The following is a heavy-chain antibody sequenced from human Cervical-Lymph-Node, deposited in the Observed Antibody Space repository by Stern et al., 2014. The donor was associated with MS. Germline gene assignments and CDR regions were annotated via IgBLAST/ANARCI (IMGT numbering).Heavy chain of an antibody. Sequence: VQLGESGGGVVRPGRSLSLSCVVSGFTFSTYAMHWVRPAPGKGLEWVAFVSYDGTQSNSTDSVKARFTISRDNSKNTLYLHMNSLRDEDTAVYFCARGGRGVGLEYWGQGALVTVSS. D-gene: IGHD3-10*01. CDR1: GFTFSTYA. CDR3: ARGGRGVGLEY. V-gene: IGHV3-30-3*01. J-gene: IGHJ4*02. CDR2: VSYDGTQS.